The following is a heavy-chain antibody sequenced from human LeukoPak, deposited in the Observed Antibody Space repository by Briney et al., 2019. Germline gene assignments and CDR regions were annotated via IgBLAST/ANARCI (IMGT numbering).Heavy chain of an antibody. CDR1: GGSVRNYF. Sequence: SETLSLACTVFGGSVRNYFWTWVRQPTGKGLEWVGRIYASGEWVGLIYASGKTNYKPSLKSRVTMSIDTSKNQISLKLSSVTAADTAVYYCARWGIQLSDYWGQGTLVTVSS. CDR2: IYASGEWVGLIYASGKT. D-gene: IGHD5-18*01. V-gene: IGHV4-4*07. J-gene: IGHJ4*02. CDR3: ARWGIQLSDY.